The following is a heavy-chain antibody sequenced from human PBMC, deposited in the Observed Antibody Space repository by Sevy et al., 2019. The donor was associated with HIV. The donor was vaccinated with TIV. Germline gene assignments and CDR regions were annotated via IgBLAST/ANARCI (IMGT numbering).Heavy chain of an antibody. V-gene: IGHV3-11*01. CDR2: ISGSATFI. CDR3: ARGEYFGELGNWFDP. Sequence: GGSLRLSCAASGFTFSDYYMSWIRQAPGKGLEWVSCISGSATFIHYADSLQGRFTISRDNAKNSLYLQMNSLRAEDTAVYYCARGEYFGELGNWFDPWGQGTLVTVSS. D-gene: IGHD3-10*01. J-gene: IGHJ5*02. CDR1: GFTFSDYY.